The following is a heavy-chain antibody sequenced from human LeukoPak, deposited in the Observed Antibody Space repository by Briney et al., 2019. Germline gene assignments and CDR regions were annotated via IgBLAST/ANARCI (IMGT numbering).Heavy chain of an antibody. J-gene: IGHJ6*02. CDR3: AYGSGSYYLQAVLDV. Sequence: GGSLRLSCAASGFTFSSYAMHWVRQAPGKGLEWVAVISYDGSNKYYADSVKGRFTISRDNSKNTLYLQMNSLRAEDTAVYYCAYGSGSYYLQAVLDVWGQGTTVTVSS. CDR2: ISYDGSNK. CDR1: GFTFSSYA. V-gene: IGHV3-30*04. D-gene: IGHD3-10*01.